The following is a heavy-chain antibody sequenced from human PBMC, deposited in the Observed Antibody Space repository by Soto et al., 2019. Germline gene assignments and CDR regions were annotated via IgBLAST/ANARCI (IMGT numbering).Heavy chain of an antibody. D-gene: IGHD3-22*01. Sequence: SETLSLTCTVSGGSISSHYWSWIRQPPGKGLEWIGYIYYSGSTNYSPSLKSRVTISVDTSKTQFSLHLSSVTAADTAVYYCARVYYYDTIGLDLWGQGTLVT. CDR3: ARVYYYDTIGLDL. CDR2: IYYSGST. V-gene: IGHV4-59*11. J-gene: IGHJ5*02. CDR1: GGSISSHY.